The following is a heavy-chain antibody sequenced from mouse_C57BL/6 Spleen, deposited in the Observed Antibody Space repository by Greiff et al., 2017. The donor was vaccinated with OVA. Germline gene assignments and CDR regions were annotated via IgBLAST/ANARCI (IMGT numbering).Heavy chain of an antibody. CDR3: ARRTTVVADY. D-gene: IGHD1-1*01. CDR1: GYTFTSYW. J-gene: IGHJ2*01. CDR2: IDPSDSYT. V-gene: IGHV1-50*01. Sequence: QVQLQQPGVELVKPGASVKLSCKASGYTFTSYWMQWVKQRPGQGLEWIGEIDPSDSYTNYNQKFKGKATLTVDTSSSTAYMQLSSLTSEDSAVYYCARRTTVVADYWGQGTTLTVSS.